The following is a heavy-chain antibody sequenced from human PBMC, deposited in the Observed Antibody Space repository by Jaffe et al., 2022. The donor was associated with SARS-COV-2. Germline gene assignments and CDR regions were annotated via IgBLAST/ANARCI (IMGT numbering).Heavy chain of an antibody. V-gene: IGHV4-39*01. CDR1: GGSISSSSYY. D-gene: IGHD1-26*01. Sequence: QLQLQESGPGLVKPSETLSLTCTVSGGSISSSSYYWGWIRQPPGKGLEWIGSIYYSGSTYYNPSLKSRVTISVDTSKNQFSLKLSSVTAADTAVYYCARQEVGNWFDPWGQGTLVTVSS. J-gene: IGHJ5*02. CDR2: IYYSGST. CDR3: ARQEVGNWFDP.